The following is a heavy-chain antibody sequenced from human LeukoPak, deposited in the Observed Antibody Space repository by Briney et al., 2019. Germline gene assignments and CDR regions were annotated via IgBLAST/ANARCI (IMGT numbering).Heavy chain of an antibody. CDR3: AKARGSYFTYNDYFDY. CDR2: ISWNRGSI. CDR1: DYA. J-gene: IGHJ4*02. V-gene: IGHV3-9*01. Sequence: DYAMHWGRDAPGKGVEWGSGISWNRGSIVYADSVKGGFTISREKAKNSLYVQKKRLRAEDRALYYCAKARGSYFTYNDYFDYWGQGTLVTVSS. D-gene: IGHD1-26*01.